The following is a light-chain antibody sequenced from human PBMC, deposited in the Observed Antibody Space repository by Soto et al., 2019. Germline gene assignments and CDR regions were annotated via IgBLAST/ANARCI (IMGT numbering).Light chain of an antibody. CDR3: QQYNNWPRT. V-gene: IGKV3D-15*01. Sequence: EIVMTQSPATLSVSPGGRATLSCGASQSISDTLAWYQQKPGQAPRVLIFGASRRATGIPDRFSGSGSGTDFTLTISRLEPEDFAVYYCQQYNNWPRTFGQGTKVDIK. CDR1: QSISDT. J-gene: IGKJ1*01. CDR2: GAS.